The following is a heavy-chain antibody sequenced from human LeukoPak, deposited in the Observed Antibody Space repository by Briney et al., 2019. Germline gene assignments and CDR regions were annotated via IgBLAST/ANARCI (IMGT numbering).Heavy chain of an antibody. Sequence: PGGSLRLSCAASGFTFSDYYMSLLPQAPGKGLEWVSYISSSGSTIYYADSVKGRFTISRDNAKNSLYLQMNSLRAEDTAVYYCARDIFKVRGVTDYWGQGTLVTVSS. V-gene: IGHV3-11*01. CDR3: ARDIFKVRGVTDY. CDR2: ISSSGSTI. D-gene: IGHD3-10*01. CDR1: GFTFSDYY. J-gene: IGHJ4*02.